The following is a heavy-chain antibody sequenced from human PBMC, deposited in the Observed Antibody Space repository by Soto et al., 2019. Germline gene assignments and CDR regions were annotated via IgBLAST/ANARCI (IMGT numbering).Heavy chain of an antibody. V-gene: IGHV1-18*04. D-gene: IGHD3-22*01. J-gene: IGHJ4*02. Sequence: QVQLVQSGAEVKKPGASVKVSCKASGYTFTSYGISWVRQSPGQWLDWMGWISAHNGNTTYAQKLQGRVTMTTDTSTRTAYMELRRLSSDDTAVYYCERDINYYYSSGYYFFGYWGQGTLVTVTS. CDR2: ISAHNGNT. CDR3: ERDINYYYSSGYYFFGY. CDR1: GYTFTSYG.